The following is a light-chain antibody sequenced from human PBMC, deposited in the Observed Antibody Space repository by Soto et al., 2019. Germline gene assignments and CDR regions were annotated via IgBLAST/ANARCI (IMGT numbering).Light chain of an antibody. CDR2: EVT. J-gene: IGLJ1*01. CDR3: ISYVATINFAV. V-gene: IGLV2-8*01. CDR1: GSDVGGYNY. Sequence: QSALTQPPSASGSPGQSVTISCTGTGSDVGGYNYVSWYQQHPGKVPKLMIYEVTKRPSGVPDRFSGSKSGNTASLTVSGLQAGDEVDYYCISYVATINFAVFGTGTKLPVL.